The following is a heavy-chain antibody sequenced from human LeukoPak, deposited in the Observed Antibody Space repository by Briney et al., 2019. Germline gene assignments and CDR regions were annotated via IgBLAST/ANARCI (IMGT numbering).Heavy chain of an antibody. CDR2: ISYDGSNK. J-gene: IGHJ4*02. CDR1: GFTFSSYG. Sequence: GGSLRLSCAASGFTFSSYGMHWVRQAPGKGLEWVAVISYDGSNKYYGDSVKGRFTISRDNSENTLYLQMNSLRAEDTAVYYCAKGGNTYYFDYWGQGTLVTVSS. CDR3: AKGGNTYYFDY. V-gene: IGHV3-30*18. D-gene: IGHD5-18*01.